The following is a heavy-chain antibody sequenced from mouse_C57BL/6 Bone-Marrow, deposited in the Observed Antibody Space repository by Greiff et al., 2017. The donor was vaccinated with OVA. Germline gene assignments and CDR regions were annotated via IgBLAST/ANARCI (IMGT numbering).Heavy chain of an antibody. Sequence: VQLQESGAELVMPGASVKLSCKASGYTFTSYWMHWVKQRPGQGLEWIGEIDPSDSYTNYNQKFKGKSTLTVDKSSSTAYMQLSSLTSEDSAVYYCARDYQAWFAYWGQGTLVTVSA. J-gene: IGHJ3*01. CDR3: ARDYQAWFAY. CDR1: GYTFTSYW. V-gene: IGHV1-69*01. CDR2: IDPSDSYT. D-gene: IGHD2-4*01.